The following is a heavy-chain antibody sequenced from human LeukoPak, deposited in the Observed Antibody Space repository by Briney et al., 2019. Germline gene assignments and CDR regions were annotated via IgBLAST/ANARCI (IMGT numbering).Heavy chain of an antibody. CDR3: ASRSSIWSGYQDTLYYFDS. V-gene: IGHV4-4*07. CDR2: IYTSGST. D-gene: IGHD3-3*01. J-gene: IGHJ4*02. CDR1: GGSISSYY. Sequence: NPSETLSLTCTVSGGSISSYYWSWIRQPAGKGLEWIGRIYTSGSTNYNPSLKSRVTMSVDTSKNQFSLKLSSVTAADTAVYYCASRSSIWSGYQDTLYYFDSWGQGTLVTVSS.